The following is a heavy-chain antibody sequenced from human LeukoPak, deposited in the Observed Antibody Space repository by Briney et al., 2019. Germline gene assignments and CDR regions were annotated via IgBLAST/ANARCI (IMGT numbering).Heavy chain of an antibody. CDR1: GFTFSSYW. V-gene: IGHV3-74*01. J-gene: IGHJ3*02. D-gene: IGHD3-10*01. Sequence: GGSLRLSCAASGFTFSSYWMHWVRQAPGKGLVWVSRINSDGSSTSYADSVKGRFTISRGNAKNTLYLQMNSLRAEDTAVYYCARDPGILWFGEFGAFDIWGQGTMVTVSS. CDR2: INSDGSST. CDR3: ARDPGILWFGEFGAFDI.